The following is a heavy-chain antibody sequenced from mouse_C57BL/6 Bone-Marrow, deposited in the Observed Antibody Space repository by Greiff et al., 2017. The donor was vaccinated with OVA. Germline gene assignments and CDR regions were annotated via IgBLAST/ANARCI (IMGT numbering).Heavy chain of an antibody. J-gene: IGHJ2*01. Sequence: EVQLVESGPGLVKPSQSLSLTCSVTGYSITSGYYWNWIRQFPGNKLEWMGNISYDGSNNYNPSLKNRISITRDTSKNQFFLKLNSVTTEDTATYYCARDMREGEYFDYWGQGTTLTVSS. CDR3: ARDMREGEYFDY. V-gene: IGHV3-6*01. CDR1: GYSITSGYY. D-gene: IGHD2-3*01. CDR2: ISYDGSN.